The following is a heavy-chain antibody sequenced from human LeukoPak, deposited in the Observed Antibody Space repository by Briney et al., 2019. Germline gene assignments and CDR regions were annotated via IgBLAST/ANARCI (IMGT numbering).Heavy chain of an antibody. CDR2: ISGSGGST. CDR3: AKVSVAGTIGAFDY. J-gene: IGHJ4*02. V-gene: IGHV3-23*01. Sequence: GGSLRLSCAASGFTFSSYELNWVRQAPGKGLEWVSAISGSGGSTYYADSVKGRFTISRDNSKNTLYLQMNSLRAEDTAVYYCAKVSVAGTIGAFDYWGQGTLVTVSS. D-gene: IGHD6-19*01. CDR1: GFTFSSYE.